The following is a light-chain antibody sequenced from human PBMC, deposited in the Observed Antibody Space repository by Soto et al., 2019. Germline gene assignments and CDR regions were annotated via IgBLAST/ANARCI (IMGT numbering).Light chain of an antibody. V-gene: IGKV3-15*01. J-gene: IGKJ2*01. Sequence: EIVMTQSPATLSVFPGERATLSCRASQSVSSNLAWYQQKPGQAPRLLIYGASTRATGIPARFSDSGSGTDLTLTTISLQSEDLAVYYCKQYNNWPYTFGQGTKLEIK. CDR1: QSVSSN. CDR3: KQYNNWPYT. CDR2: GAS.